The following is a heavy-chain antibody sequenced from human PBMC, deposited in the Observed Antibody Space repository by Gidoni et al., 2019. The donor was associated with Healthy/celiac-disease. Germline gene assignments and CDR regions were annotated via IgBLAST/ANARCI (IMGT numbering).Heavy chain of an antibody. J-gene: IGHJ4*02. D-gene: IGHD3-16*02. CDR1: GGSFSGYY. CDR2: INQSGSN. CDR3: AREPYDYVWGSYRSAGLDY. Sequence: QVQLQQWGAGLLKPSETLSLPCAVYGGSFSGYYWSWIRQPPGKGLEWIGEINQSGSNNYNPSLKSRVPISVDTSKNQFSLKLSSVTAADPAVYYCAREPYDYVWGSYRSAGLDYWGQGTLVTVSS. V-gene: IGHV4-34*01.